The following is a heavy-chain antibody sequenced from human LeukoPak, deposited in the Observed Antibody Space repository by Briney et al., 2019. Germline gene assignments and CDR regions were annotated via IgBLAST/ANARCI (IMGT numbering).Heavy chain of an antibody. V-gene: IGHV1-18*01. D-gene: IGHD3-16*01. CDR1: GYTFSNNG. CDR2: ISAYTGNT. CDR3: ARAEGDYDPLNWIDP. Sequence: ASVKLSCDASGYTFSNNGIGWGRHAPGQGLVWGGWISAYTGNTNYAQKVQGRVTMTTDTSTSTAYMELRSLTSDDTAVYYCARAEGDYDPLNWIDPWGQGTLVIVSS. J-gene: IGHJ5*02.